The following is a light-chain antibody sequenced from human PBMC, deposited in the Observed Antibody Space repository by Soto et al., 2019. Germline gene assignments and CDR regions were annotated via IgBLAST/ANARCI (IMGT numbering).Light chain of an antibody. V-gene: IGLV2-23*01. CDR1: SSDVGSYNL. CDR2: EGS. Sequence: QSALTQPASVSGSPGQSITISCTGTSSDVGSYNLVSWYQQHPGKASKLMIYEGSKRPSGVSNRFSGSKSGNTASLTISGLQAGDEADYYCCSYAGSSPYVFGTGTKVTVL. CDR3: CSYAGSSPYV. J-gene: IGLJ1*01.